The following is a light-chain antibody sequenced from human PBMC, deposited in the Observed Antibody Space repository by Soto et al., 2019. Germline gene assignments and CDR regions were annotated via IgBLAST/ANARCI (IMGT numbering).Light chain of an antibody. CDR2: DAS. CDR3: QQYNNWPPTWT. J-gene: IGKJ1*01. Sequence: EIVMTQSPATLSVSPGERSTLSCMSIQSVSSNLAWYQQKPGQPPRLLIYDASTRATDIPARFTGSGSGTEFTLTISSLQSADFAVYYCQQYNNWPPTWTFGQGTKVDIK. V-gene: IGKV3-15*01. CDR1: QSVSSN.